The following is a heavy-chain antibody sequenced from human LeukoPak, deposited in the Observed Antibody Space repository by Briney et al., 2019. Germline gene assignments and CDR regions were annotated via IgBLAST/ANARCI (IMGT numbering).Heavy chain of an antibody. V-gene: IGHV1-18*01. CDR3: AREGFEGAPALRYGMDV. CDR1: GYTFTGQY. D-gene: IGHD5-12*01. J-gene: IGHJ6*02. Sequence: ASVKVSCKASGYTFTGQYIHWVRQAPGQGLEWMGWISAYNGNTNYAQKLQGRVTMTTDTSTSTAYMELRSLRSDDTAVYYCAREGFEGAPALRYGMDVWGQGTTVTVSS. CDR2: ISAYNGNT.